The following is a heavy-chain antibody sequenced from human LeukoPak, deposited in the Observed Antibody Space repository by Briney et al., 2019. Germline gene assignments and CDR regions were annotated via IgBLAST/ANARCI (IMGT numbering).Heavy chain of an antibody. CDR2: INSDGSGT. CDR3: AREGHDFWSGYPDY. Sequence: GGSLRLSCAASGFTFSSYWMHWVRQAPGKGLVWVSRINSDGSGTSYADSVKGRFTISRDNAKNALYLQMNSLRAEDTAVYYCAREGHDFWSGYPDYWGQGTLVTVSS. CDR1: GFTFSSYW. V-gene: IGHV3-74*01. D-gene: IGHD3-3*01. J-gene: IGHJ4*02.